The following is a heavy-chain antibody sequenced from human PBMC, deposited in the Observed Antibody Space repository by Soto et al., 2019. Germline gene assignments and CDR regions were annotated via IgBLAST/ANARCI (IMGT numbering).Heavy chain of an antibody. CDR2: IIPVFGTA. J-gene: IGHJ6*02. CDR3: ILDCTSMSCYGYLGVDV. D-gene: IGHD2-2*01. V-gene: IGHV1-69*01. Sequence: QVQLVQSGAEVKTPGSSVKVSCKASGGTFSSFLKGWVRQAPGQGLEWMGGIIPVFGTATYAQKFQGRVTITADDSTSTVYMELSGLKSEDTAVYYCILDCTSMSCYGYLGVDVWGQGTTVTVSS. CDR1: GGTFSSFL.